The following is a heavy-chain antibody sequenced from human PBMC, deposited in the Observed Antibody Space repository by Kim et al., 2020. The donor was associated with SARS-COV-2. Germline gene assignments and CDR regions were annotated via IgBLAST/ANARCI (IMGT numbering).Heavy chain of an antibody. CDR1: GFTFSSYS. Sequence: GGSLRLSCAASGFTFSSYSMNWVRQAPGKGLEWVSSISSSSSYIYYADSVKGRFTISRDNAKNSLYLQMNSLRAEDTAVYYCARDDCSSTSCYPSYYYYYGMDVWGQGTTVTVSS. CDR3: ARDDCSSTSCYPSYYYYYGMDV. CDR2: ISSSSSYI. V-gene: IGHV3-21*01. D-gene: IGHD2-2*01. J-gene: IGHJ6*02.